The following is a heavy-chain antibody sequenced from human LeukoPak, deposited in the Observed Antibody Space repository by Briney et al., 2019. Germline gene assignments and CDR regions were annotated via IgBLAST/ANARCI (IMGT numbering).Heavy chain of an antibody. CDR2: IHTSGST. J-gene: IGHJ5*02. CDR1: GVSISSFY. CDR3: AREISTLFGVVTMRFGP. D-gene: IGHD3-3*01. Sequence: SETLSLTCTVSGVSISSFYWSWIRQPAGKGLEWIGRIHTSGSTNYNPSLKSRVTMSADTSKKQFTLNLRSVTAADTAVYYCAREISTLFGVVTMRFGPWGQGTLVIVSS. V-gene: IGHV4-4*07.